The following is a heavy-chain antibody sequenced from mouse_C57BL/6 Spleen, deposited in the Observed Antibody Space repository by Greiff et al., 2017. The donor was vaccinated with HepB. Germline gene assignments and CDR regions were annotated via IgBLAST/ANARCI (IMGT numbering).Heavy chain of an antibody. CDR2: IYPSDSET. Sequence: QVQLQQSGAELVRPGSSVKLSCKASGYTFTSYWMDWVKQRPGQGLEWIGNIYPSDSETHYNQKFKDKATLTVDKSSSTAYMQLSSLTSEDSAVYYCARYGVYGYPWFAYWGQGTLVTVSA. D-gene: IGHD2-2*01. CDR1: GYTFTSYW. CDR3: ARYGVYGYPWFAY. V-gene: IGHV1-61*01. J-gene: IGHJ3*01.